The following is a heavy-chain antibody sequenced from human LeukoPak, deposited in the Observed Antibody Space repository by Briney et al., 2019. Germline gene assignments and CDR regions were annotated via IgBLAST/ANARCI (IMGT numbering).Heavy chain of an antibody. CDR2: IYTSGST. Sequence: PSETLSLTCTVSGGSISSYYWSWIRQPAGKGLEWIGRIYTSGSTNYNPSLESRVTMSVDTSKNQFSLKLSSVTAADTAVYYCARDYVVEYSSGQGPPYYYYYGMDVWGQGTTVTVSS. D-gene: IGHD6-19*01. J-gene: IGHJ6*02. CDR1: GGSISSYY. V-gene: IGHV4-4*07. CDR3: ARDYVVEYSSGQGPPYYYYYGMDV.